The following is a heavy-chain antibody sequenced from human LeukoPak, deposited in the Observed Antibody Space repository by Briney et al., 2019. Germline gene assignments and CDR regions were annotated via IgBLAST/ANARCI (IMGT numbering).Heavy chain of an antibody. CDR2: ISGSGGST. J-gene: IGHJ4*02. CDR3: AKDSGSMVRGPSDY. V-gene: IGHV3-23*01. D-gene: IGHD3-10*01. Sequence: PGGSPRLSCAASGFTLSSYVMSWVRQAPGKGLEWVSAISGSGGSTYYADSVKGRFTISRDNSKNTLYLQMNSLRAEDTAVYYCAKDSGSMVRGPSDYWGQGTLVTVSS. CDR1: GFTLSSYV.